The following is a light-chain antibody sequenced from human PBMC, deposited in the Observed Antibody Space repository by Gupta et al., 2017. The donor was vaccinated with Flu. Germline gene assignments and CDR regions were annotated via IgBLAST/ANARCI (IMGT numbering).Light chain of an antibody. Sequence: QSALTQPPSVPGSPGQSVTISCNGITSDVGNYNRVSWYQQSPDTAPKLMIYEVSNRPSGVPDRFSGSKSGNTASLTISGLQAEDEGDYYCSSYTTGSVLFGGGTKLTVL. CDR1: TSDVGNYNR. CDR3: SSYTTGSVL. J-gene: IGLJ2*01. CDR2: EVS. V-gene: IGLV2-18*02.